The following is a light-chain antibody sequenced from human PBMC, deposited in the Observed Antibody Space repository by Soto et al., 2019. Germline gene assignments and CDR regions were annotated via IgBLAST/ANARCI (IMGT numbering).Light chain of an antibody. CDR3: SSYTSGTTFVV. V-gene: IGLV2-14*01. CDR2: EVT. CDR1: SSDIGRYNF. Sequence: QSVLTQPASVSGSPGQSITISCTGTSSDIGRYNFVSWYQQHPGKAPKLLVYEVTNRPSGVSNRFSGSKSGNTASLTIFGLQTEDEADDYCSSYTSGTTFVVFGTGTKLTVL. J-gene: IGLJ1*01.